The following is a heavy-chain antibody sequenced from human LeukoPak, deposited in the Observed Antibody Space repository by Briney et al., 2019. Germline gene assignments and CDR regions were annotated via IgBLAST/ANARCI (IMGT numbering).Heavy chain of an antibody. J-gene: IGHJ4*02. Sequence: GGSLRLSCAASGFTFSSYAMNWVRQAPGKGLEWVSAISGSGGSTYYADSVKGRFTISRDNSKNMLYLQMNSLRVEDTAVYYCAKEARGYSGYYDYWGQGTLVTVSS. D-gene: IGHD5-12*01. CDR3: AKEARGYSGYYDY. CDR1: GFTFSSYA. V-gene: IGHV3-23*01. CDR2: ISGSGGST.